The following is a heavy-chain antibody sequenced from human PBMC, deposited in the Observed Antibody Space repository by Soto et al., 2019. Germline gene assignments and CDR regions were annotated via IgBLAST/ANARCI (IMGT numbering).Heavy chain of an antibody. Sequence: SVKESFKSACCSFSTHGMTWGRQARGQGLEWMGWISTDKGNTKYAQNFQSRATLTTDTSTSTAYRELRSLRYDDTAVYYCARDRDWNLDYWGQGTLVTLPS. V-gene: IGHV1-18*01. CDR3: ARDRDWNLDY. CDR2: ISTDKGNT. D-gene: IGHD1-1*01. J-gene: IGHJ4*02. CDR1: CCSFSTHG.